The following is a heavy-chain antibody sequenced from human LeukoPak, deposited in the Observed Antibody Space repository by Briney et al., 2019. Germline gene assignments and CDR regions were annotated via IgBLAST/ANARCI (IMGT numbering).Heavy chain of an antibody. D-gene: IGHD3-10*01. J-gene: IGHJ3*02. CDR2: IYYSGST. V-gene: IGHV4-39*07. Sequence: SETLSLTCTVSGGSISSISYFWGWIRQPPGKGLEWIATIYYSGSTYYNPSLKSRVTISVDTSKNQFSLKLSSVTAADTAVYYCARDVLLWFGELGAFDIWGQGTMVTVSS. CDR3: ARDVLLWFGELGAFDI. CDR1: GGSISSISYF.